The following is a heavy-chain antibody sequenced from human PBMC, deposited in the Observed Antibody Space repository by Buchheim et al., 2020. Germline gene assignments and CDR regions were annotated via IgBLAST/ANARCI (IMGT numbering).Heavy chain of an antibody. D-gene: IGHD3/OR15-3a*01. CDR3: ARDPGSDIWTGSDPGLDF. CDR2: ISTRATTK. Sequence: EVQLVESGGGLVQTGGSLRLSCAASGFTFKTYEMNWVRQAPGKGLEWVSYISTRATTKYYADSVKGRFSISRDNAKSMLYLQMNSLRAEDTAVYYCARDPGSDIWTGSDPGLDFWGLGTL. J-gene: IGHJ4*02. CDR1: GFTFKTYE. V-gene: IGHV3-48*03.